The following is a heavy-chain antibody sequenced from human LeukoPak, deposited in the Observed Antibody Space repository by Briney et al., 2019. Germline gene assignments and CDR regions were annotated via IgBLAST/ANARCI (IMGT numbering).Heavy chain of an antibody. Sequence: SETLSLTCTVSGGSTSSYYWSWIRQPPGKGLEWIGYIYYSGSTNYNPSLKSRVTISVDTSKNQFSLKLSSVTAADTAVYYCARLARYCSSTSCLIGWFDPWGQGTLVTVSS. CDR2: IYYSGST. CDR3: ARLARYCSSTSCLIGWFDP. V-gene: IGHV4-59*08. J-gene: IGHJ5*02. D-gene: IGHD2-2*01. CDR1: GGSTSSYY.